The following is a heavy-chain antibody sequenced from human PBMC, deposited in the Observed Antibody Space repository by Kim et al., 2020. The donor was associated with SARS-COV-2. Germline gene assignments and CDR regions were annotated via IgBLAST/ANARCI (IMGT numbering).Heavy chain of an antibody. CDR2: ISSSSTI. CDR1: GFTFSRYS. CDR3: ARSGNFRVDY. J-gene: IGHJ4*02. V-gene: IGHV3-48*02. Sequence: GGSLRLSCAASGFTFSRYSMNWVRQAPGKGLEWVSYISSSSTIHYADSVKGRFTISRDNAKNSVHLQMNSLRDEDTAVYYCARSGNFRVDYWGQGTLVTVSS.